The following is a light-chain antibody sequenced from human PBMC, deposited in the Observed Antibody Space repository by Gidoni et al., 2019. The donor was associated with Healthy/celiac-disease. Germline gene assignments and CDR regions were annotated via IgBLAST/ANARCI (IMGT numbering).Light chain of an antibody. Sequence: DIVMTQSPDSLAVSLGERATINCKSSQTVLYRSDNRNYLAWYQQKPGQSPKLLIYWASTRASGVPYRFSGSGSGTDFPLTISTLQAEDAAVYFCQQYYDSPRTFGQGTKVEIK. CDR1: QTVLYRSDNRNY. CDR2: WAS. CDR3: QQYYDSPRT. J-gene: IGKJ1*01. V-gene: IGKV4-1*01.